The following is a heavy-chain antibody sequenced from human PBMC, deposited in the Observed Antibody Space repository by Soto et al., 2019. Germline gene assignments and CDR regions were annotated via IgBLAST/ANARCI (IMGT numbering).Heavy chain of an antibody. CDR2: ISAYNGNT. Sequence: QVQLVQSGAEMKKPGASVKVSCKASGYTFTSYGISWVRQAPGQGLEWMGWISAYNGNTNYAQKLQGRVTMTTDTSTSTGYMELRSLRSDDTAVYYCARDPLGEATGTYYFDYWGQGTLVTVSS. V-gene: IGHV1-18*01. J-gene: IGHJ4*02. D-gene: IGHD1-1*01. CDR1: GYTFTSYG. CDR3: ARDPLGEATGTYYFDY.